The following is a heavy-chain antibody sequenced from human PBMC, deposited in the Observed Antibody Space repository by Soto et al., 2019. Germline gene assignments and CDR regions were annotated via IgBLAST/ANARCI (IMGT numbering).Heavy chain of an antibody. J-gene: IGHJ4*02. CDR3: ATSPLAYCGGDCYSVDY. V-gene: IGHV5-51*01. CDR2: IYPGDSDT. D-gene: IGHD2-21*02. Sequence: GESLKISCKGSGYSFTSYWIGWVRQMPGKGLEWMGIIYPGDSDTRYSPSFQGQVTISADKSISTAYLQWSSLKASDTAMYYCATSPLAYCGGDCYSVDYWGQGTLVTVSS. CDR1: GYSFTSYW.